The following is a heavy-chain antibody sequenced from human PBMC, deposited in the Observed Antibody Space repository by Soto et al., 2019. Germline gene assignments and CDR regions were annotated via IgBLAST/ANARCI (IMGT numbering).Heavy chain of an antibody. CDR1: GFNFSGSV. CDR3: SRLVV. D-gene: IGHD2-15*01. V-gene: IGHV3-73*01. CDR2: IRSKAYNYAT. J-gene: IGHJ4*02. Sequence: GSLRLSCAASGFNFSGSVIHWVRQASGKGLGWVGRIRSKAYNYATAYAASVEGRFTVSRDDSKNTAYLQMNSLKSEDTAVYYCSRLVVWGQGSLVTVSS.